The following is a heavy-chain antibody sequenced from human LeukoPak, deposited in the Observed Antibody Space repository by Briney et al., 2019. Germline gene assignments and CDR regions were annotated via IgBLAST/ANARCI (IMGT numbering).Heavy chain of an antibody. CDR2: IYYSGST. CDR1: GGSISSGDYY. CDR3: GRLHSGSYSRLDY. D-gene: IGHD3-10*01. Sequence: SQTLSLTCTVSGGSISSGDYYWSWIRQPPGQDLEWIGYIYYSGSTYYNPSLKSRVTISVDTSKNQFSLKLSSLTAADTAGYHCGRLHSGSYSRLDYWGQGTLVTVSS. V-gene: IGHV4-30-4*08. J-gene: IGHJ4*02.